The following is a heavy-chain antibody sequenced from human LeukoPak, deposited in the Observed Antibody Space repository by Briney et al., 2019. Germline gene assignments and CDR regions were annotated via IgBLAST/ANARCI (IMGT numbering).Heavy chain of an antibody. CDR2: INQDGSEK. Sequence: GGSLRLSCAASGITFSRFWMSWVRQAPGKGLQWVANINQDGSEKHYVDSVKGRFTISRDNAENSLYLQMNSLRAEDTAVYYCARAEVDTAYNLFDYWGQGTLVTVSS. D-gene: IGHD5-18*01. CDR1: GITFSRFW. V-gene: IGHV3-7*01. J-gene: IGHJ4*02. CDR3: ARAEVDTAYNLFDY.